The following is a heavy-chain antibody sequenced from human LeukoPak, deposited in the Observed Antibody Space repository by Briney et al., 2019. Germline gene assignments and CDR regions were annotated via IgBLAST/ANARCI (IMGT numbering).Heavy chain of an antibody. V-gene: IGHV4-59*01. J-gene: IGHJ4*02. CDR2: IYYSGST. Sequence: SETLSLTCTVSGGSISSYYWSWIRQPPGKGLEWIGYIYYSGSTNYNPSLKSRVTISVDTSKNQFSLKLSSVTAADTAVYYCARATDFWSGYYLDYWGQGTLVAVSS. CDR1: GGSISSYY. CDR3: ARATDFWSGYYLDY. D-gene: IGHD3-3*01.